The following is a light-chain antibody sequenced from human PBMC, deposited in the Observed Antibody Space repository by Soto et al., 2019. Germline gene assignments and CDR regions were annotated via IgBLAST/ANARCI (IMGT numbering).Light chain of an antibody. CDR1: QSVSSSY. Sequence: EIVLTQSPATLSLSPGERATLSCGASQSVSSSYVAWYQQKPGLAPRLLIYDASSRATGIPDRFSGSGSGTDFTHTISRLEPEDFAVYYCQQYGSSPPITFGQGTRLEIK. CDR2: DAS. CDR3: QQYGSSPPIT. V-gene: IGKV3D-20*01. J-gene: IGKJ5*01.